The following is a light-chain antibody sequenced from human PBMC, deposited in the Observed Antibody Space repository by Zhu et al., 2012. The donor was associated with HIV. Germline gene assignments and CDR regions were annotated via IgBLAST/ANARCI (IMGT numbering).Light chain of an antibody. CDR1: GSVRSF. V-gene: IGKV3-11*01. Sequence: IVLTQSPATLSLSPGERATVSCRASGSVRSFLAWYQQKPGQAPRLLIYDTSKRATGIPARFSGSGSGTDFTLTISSLEPEDFALYYCQQRSNWPLTFGGGTKVEIK. CDR2: DTS. CDR3: QQRSNWPLT. J-gene: IGKJ4*01.